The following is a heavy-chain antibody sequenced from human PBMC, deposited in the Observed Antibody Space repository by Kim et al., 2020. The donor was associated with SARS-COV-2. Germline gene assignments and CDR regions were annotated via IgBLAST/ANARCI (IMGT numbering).Heavy chain of an antibody. D-gene: IGHD3-10*01. Sequence: SVKGRFTISRDDSKNTAYLQMNSLKTEDTAVYYCYTMVRGVIITTPRFDPWGQGTLVTVSS. J-gene: IGHJ5*02. CDR3: YTMVRGVIITTPRFDP. V-gene: IGHV3-73*01.